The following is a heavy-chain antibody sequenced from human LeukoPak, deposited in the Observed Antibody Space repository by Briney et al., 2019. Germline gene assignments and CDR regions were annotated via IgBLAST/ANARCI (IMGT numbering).Heavy chain of an antibody. CDR1: GFTFSSDS. CDR2: ISSSSSTI. Sequence: GGSLRLSCAASGFTFSSDSMNWVRQAPGKGLEWVSYISSSSSTIYYADSVKGRFTISRDNAKNSLYLQMNSLRVEDTAVYYCAKDSLADIDYWGQGTLVTVSS. V-gene: IGHV3-48*01. CDR3: AKDSLADIDY. D-gene: IGHD3-16*01. J-gene: IGHJ4*02.